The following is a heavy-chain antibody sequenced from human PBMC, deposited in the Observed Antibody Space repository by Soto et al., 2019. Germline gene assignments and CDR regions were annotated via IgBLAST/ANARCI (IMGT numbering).Heavy chain of an antibody. CDR2: ISATGGKT. Sequence: EVQVLESGGGLVQPGWSLSLSCAASGFTFSNYAMNWVRQAPGKGLEWVSGISATGGKTYSADSVKGRFTMSRDNSKDTVYLEMNRLRADDTAVYYCTIARSARIYDFDAWGRGALVTVSS. J-gene: IGHJ4*02. V-gene: IGHV3-23*01. CDR3: TIARSARIYDFDA. CDR1: GFTFSNYA. D-gene: IGHD2-15*01.